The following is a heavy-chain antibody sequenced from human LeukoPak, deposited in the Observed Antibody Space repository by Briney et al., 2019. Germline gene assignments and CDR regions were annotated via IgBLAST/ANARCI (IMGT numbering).Heavy chain of an antibody. CDR1: GFTVSSNY. J-gene: IGHJ4*02. V-gene: IGHV3-66*03. Sequence: PGGSLRLSCAASGFTVSSNYMSWVRQAPGKGLEWVSVIYSCGSTYYADSVKGRFTISRDNSKNTLYLQMNSLRAEDTAVYYCARGAYGSGSYYPFDYWGQGTLVTVSS. CDR3: ARGAYGSGSYYPFDY. D-gene: IGHD3-10*01. CDR2: IYSCGST.